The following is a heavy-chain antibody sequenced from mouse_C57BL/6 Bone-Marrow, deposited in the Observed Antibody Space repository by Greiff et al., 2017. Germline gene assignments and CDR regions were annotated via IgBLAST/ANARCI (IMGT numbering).Heavy chain of an antibody. V-gene: IGHV5-9-1*02. Sequence: EVKLMESGEGLVKPGGSLKLSCAASGFTFSSYAMSWVRQTPEKRLEWVAYISSGGGYIYYADTVKGRFTLSRDNARNTLYLQMSSLKSEDTAMDYCTRLLYYYGSSGAMDYWGQGTSVTVSS. CDR1: GFTFSSYA. J-gene: IGHJ4*01. CDR2: ISSGGGYI. CDR3: TRLLYYYGSSGAMDY. D-gene: IGHD1-1*01.